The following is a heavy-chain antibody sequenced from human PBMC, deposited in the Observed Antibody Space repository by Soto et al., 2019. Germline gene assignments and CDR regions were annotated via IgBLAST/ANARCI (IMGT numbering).Heavy chain of an antibody. CDR2: ISYDGSNK. D-gene: IGHD5-12*01. V-gene: IGHV3-30-3*01. CDR1: GFTFSSYA. J-gene: IGHJ4*02. CDR3: ARDREVEMATITGFDY. Sequence: QVQLVESGGGVVQPGRSLRLSCAASGFTFSSYAMHWVRQAPGKGLEWVAVISYDGSNKYYADSVKGRFTISRDNSKNTLYLQMNSLRAEDTAVYYCARDREVEMATITGFDYWGQGPLVTVSS.